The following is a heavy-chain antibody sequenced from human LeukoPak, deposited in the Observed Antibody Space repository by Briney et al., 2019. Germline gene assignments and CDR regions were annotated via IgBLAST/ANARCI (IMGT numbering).Heavy chain of an antibody. Sequence: GASVKVSCKASGYTFTSYGISWVRQAPGQGLEWVGWISAYNGNTNYAQKLQGRVTMTTDTSTSTAYMELRSLRSDDTAVYYCARGGYYDSSGYYNCWGQGTLVTVSS. CDR3: ARGGYYDSSGYYNC. V-gene: IGHV1-18*01. D-gene: IGHD3-22*01. CDR2: ISAYNGNT. CDR1: GYTFTSYG. J-gene: IGHJ4*02.